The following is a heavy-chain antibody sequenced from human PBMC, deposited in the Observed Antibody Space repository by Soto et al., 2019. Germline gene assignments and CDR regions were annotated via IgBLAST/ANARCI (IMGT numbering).Heavy chain of an antibody. CDR2: ISGSGGGT. CDR3: AKDGYSGSNTYYIAY. Sequence: GGSLRLSCAASGFTFSSYAMSWVRQAPGKGLEWVSTISGSGGGTYYADSVKGRFTISRDNPKSTVYLQMNSLRAEDTAVYYCAKDGYSGSNTYYIAYWGQETLVTVSS. J-gene: IGHJ4*02. V-gene: IGHV3-23*01. D-gene: IGHD2-2*02. CDR1: GFTFSSYA.